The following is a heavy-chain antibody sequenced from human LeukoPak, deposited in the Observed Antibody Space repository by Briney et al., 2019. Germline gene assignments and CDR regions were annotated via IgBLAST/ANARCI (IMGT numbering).Heavy chain of an antibody. J-gene: IGHJ6*04. CDR1: GGTFSSYA. CDR3: ARSQLERRVLLHYYYYGMDV. CDR2: IIPIFGTA. V-gene: IGHV1-69*01. Sequence: GASVKVSCKASGGTFSSYAISWVRQAPGQGLEWMGGIIPIFGTANYAQKFQGRVTITADESTSTAYMELSSLRSEDTAVYYCARSQLERRVLLHYYYYGMDVWGKGTTVTVSS. D-gene: IGHD1-1*01.